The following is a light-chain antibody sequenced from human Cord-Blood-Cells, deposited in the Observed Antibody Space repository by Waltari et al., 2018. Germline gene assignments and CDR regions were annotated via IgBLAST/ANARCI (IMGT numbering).Light chain of an antibody. CDR2: DVS. CDR1: RNDVGGYNY. CDR3: SSYTSSSTLGV. J-gene: IGLJ1*01. V-gene: IGLV2-14*01. Sequence: QSALTQPASVSGSPGQSGTISCTGTRNDVGGYNYVSWYQQHPGKAPKLMIYDVSNRPSGVSNRFSGSKSGNTASLTISGLQAEDEADYYCSSYTSSSTLGVFGTGTKVTVL.